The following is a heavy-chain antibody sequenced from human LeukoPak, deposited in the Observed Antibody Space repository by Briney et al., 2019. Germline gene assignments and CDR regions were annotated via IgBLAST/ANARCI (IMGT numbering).Heavy chain of an antibody. Sequence: PSQTLSLTCTVSGGSISSGSYYWSWIRQPAGKGLEWIGRIYTSGSTNYNPSLKSRVTISVDTSKNQFSLKLSSVTAADTAVYYCARLYDSSGGDAFDIWGQGTMVTVSS. CDR1: GGSISSGSYY. CDR2: IYTSGST. CDR3: ARLYDSSGGDAFDI. D-gene: IGHD3-22*01. J-gene: IGHJ3*02. V-gene: IGHV4-61*02.